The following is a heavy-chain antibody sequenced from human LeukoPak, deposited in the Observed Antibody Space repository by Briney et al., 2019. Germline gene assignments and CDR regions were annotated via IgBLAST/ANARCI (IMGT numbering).Heavy chain of an antibody. D-gene: IGHD6-19*01. J-gene: IGHJ4*02. CDR2: IYTCGST. Sequence: SETLSLTCTVSGGSISSYYWSWIRQPAGKGLEWIGRIYTCGSTNYNPSLKSRVTMSVDTSKNQFSLKLSSVTAADTAVYYCARNLMEPIAVAGFNHREYYFDYWGQGTLVTVSS. V-gene: IGHV4-4*07. CDR3: ARNLMEPIAVAGFNHREYYFDY. CDR1: GGSISSYY.